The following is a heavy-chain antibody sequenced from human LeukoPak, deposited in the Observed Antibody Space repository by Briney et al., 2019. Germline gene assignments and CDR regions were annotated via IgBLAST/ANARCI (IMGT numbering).Heavy chain of an antibody. V-gene: IGHV3-23*01. J-gene: IGHJ6*02. CDR1: GFTFSSYA. CDR3: AKGGGYDFWSGYYKYYYYGMDV. CDR2: ISGSGGNT. D-gene: IGHD3-3*01. Sequence: GGSLRLSCGASGFTFSSYAMKWVRQAPGKGLEWVSAISGSGGNTFYADSVKGRFTISRDNSKNTLSLQMNSLRAEDTAVYYCAKGGGYDFWSGYYKYYYYGMDVWGQGTTVTVSS.